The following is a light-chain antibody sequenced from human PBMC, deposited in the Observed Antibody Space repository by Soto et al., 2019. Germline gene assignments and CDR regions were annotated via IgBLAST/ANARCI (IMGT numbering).Light chain of an antibody. CDR2: GAT. J-gene: IGKJ1*01. CDR3: QQYGSLPPT. CDR1: QSVRSNY. Sequence: EIVLTQSPGTLSLSPGERATLSCRASQSVRSNYLAWYQQKPGQAPRLLIYGATSRATGIPDRLSGSGSGTDFTLTISRLEPEDFAVYSCQQYGSLPPTFGQGTKVDIK. V-gene: IGKV3-20*01.